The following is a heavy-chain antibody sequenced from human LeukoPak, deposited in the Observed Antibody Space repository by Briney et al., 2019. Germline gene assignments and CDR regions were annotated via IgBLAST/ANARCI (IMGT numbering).Heavy chain of an antibody. CDR3: ARHITQGLRYFDWLLYWFDP. J-gene: IGHJ5*02. CDR1: GGSISSGSYY. CDR2: IYTSGST. V-gene: IGHV4-61*09. Sequence: PSETLSLTCTVSGGSISSGSYYWSWIRQPAGKGLEWIGHIYTSGSTNYNPSLKSRVTISVDTSKNQFSLKLSSVTAADTAVYYCARHITQGLRYFDWLLYWFDPWGQGTLVTVSS. D-gene: IGHD3-9*01.